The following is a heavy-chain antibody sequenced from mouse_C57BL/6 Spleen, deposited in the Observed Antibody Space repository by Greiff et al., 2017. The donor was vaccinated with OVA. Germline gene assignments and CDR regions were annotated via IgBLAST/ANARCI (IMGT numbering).Heavy chain of an antibody. CDR3: ARYDGYYEFAY. V-gene: IGHV7-3*01. Sequence: EVKVVESGGGLVQPGGSLSLSCAASGFTFTDYYMSWVRQPPGKALEWLGFIRNKANGYTTEYSASVKGRFTISRDNSQSILYLQMNALRAEDSATYYCARYDGYYEFAYWGQGTLVTVSA. D-gene: IGHD2-3*01. J-gene: IGHJ3*01. CDR2: IRNKANGYTT. CDR1: GFTFTDYY.